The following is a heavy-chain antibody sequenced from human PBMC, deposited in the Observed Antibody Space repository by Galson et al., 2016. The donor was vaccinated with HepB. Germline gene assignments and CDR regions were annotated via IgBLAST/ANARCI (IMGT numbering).Heavy chain of an antibody. D-gene: IGHD2-2*01. CDR1: GFTFDDYT. CDR3: AKGAGYQLFNGMDV. J-gene: IGHJ6*02. Sequence: SLRLSCAASGFTFDDYTMHWVRQAPGKGLEWVSLISWDGDRTYYADSVKGRFTISRDNSKNSLYLQMNSLRTEDTALYYCAKGAGYQLFNGMDVWGQGTTATVSS. CDR2: ISWDGDRT. V-gene: IGHV3-43*01.